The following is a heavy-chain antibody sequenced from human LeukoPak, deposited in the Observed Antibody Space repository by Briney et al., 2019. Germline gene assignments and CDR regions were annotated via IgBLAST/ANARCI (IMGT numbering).Heavy chain of an antibody. J-gene: IGHJ4*02. CDR3: ARGEYSSSSPDY. D-gene: IGHD6-6*01. CDR2: ISYDGSKK. Sequence: GGSLRLSCAASGFTFRSYGMHWVRQAPGKGLEWVAVISYDGSKKYYADSVKGRFPISRDNSKNKLFLQMNSLGAEDTAVYYCARGEYSSSSPDYWGQGTLVTASS. V-gene: IGHV3-30*03. CDR1: GFTFRSYG.